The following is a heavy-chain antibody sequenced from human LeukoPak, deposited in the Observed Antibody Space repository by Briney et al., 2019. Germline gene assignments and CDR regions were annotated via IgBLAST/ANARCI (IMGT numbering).Heavy chain of an antibody. CDR1: GFTFSSYS. V-gene: IGHV3-21*01. CDR3: ARESPMGGSYDAAGAFDI. D-gene: IGHD1-26*01. J-gene: IGHJ3*02. CDR2: ISSSSSYI. Sequence: PGGSLRLSCAASGFTFSSYSMNWVRQAPGKGLEWVSSISSSSSYIYYADSVKGRFTISRDNAKNSLYLQMNSLRAEDTAVYYCARESPMGGSYDAAGAFDIWGQGTMVTVSS.